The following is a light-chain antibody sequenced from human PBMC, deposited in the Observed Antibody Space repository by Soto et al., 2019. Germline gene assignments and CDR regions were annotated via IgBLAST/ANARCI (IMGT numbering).Light chain of an antibody. Sequence: EIVMTQSPATLSVSPGERATLSCRASQSVTSTYLAWYQQKPGQAPRLLIYGASSRATGIPDRFSGSGSGTDFTLTISRLEPEDFAVYYCQQYGSSPITFGQGTRLEIK. CDR1: QSVTSTY. CDR3: QQYGSSPIT. V-gene: IGKV3-20*01. J-gene: IGKJ5*01. CDR2: GAS.